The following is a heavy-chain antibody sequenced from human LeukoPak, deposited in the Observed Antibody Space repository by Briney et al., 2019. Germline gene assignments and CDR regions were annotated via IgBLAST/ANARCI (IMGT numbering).Heavy chain of an antibody. V-gene: IGHV4-61*05. CDR2: IYYSGST. CDR1: GGSISGSGYY. CDR3: ARQSVIYGISGYFNYFDT. D-gene: IGHD3-22*01. Sequence: PSETLSLTCTVSGGSISGSGYYWGWIRQPPGKGLEWIGYIYYSGSTNYNPSLKSRVTISVDTSKTQFSLKLSSVTAADTAVYYCARQSVIYGISGYFNYFDTWGQGTLVTVSS. J-gene: IGHJ4*02.